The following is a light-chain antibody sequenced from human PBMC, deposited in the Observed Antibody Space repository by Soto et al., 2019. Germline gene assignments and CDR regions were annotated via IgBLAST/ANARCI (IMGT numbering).Light chain of an antibody. J-gene: IGKJ1*01. CDR2: GAS. Sequence: EIVLTQSPGTLSLSPGERATLSCRASQSVSSSYLAWYQQKPGQAPRLLIYGASSRATGIPDRFSGSGSGTDFTLTISRLEPEDFAVYYYQQYGSSSSFGQGTKVDI. CDR3: QQYGSSSS. V-gene: IGKV3-20*01. CDR1: QSVSSSY.